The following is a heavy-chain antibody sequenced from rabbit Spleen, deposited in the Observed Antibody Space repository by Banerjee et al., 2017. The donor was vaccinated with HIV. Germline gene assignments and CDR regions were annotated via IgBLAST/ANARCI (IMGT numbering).Heavy chain of an antibody. V-gene: IGHV1S40*01. CDR2: IDAGSSGFT. CDR1: GVSFSVDSY. CDR3: ARDTSSSFSSYGMDL. D-gene: IGHD1-1*01. J-gene: IGHJ6*01. Sequence: QSLEESGGDLVKPGASLTLTCIASGVSFSVDSYMCWVRQAPGKGLEWIACIDAGSSGFTYFASWAKGRFTISRTSSTTATLQMTSLTAADTATYFCARDTSSSFSSYGMDLWGPGTLVTVS.